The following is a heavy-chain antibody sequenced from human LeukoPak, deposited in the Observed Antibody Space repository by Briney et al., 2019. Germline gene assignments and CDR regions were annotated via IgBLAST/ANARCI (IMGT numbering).Heavy chain of an antibody. V-gene: IGHV1-2*02. CDR2: INPNSGGT. CDR1: RYTFTGYY. J-gene: IGHJ5*02. Sequence: ASVKVSCKASRYTFTGYYMHWVRQAPGQGLEWMGWINPNSGGTNYAQKFQGRVTMTRDTSISTAYMELSRLRSDDTAVYYCARDYCSSTSCLIRWFDPWGQGTLVTVSS. D-gene: IGHD2-2*01. CDR3: ARDYCSSTSCLIRWFDP.